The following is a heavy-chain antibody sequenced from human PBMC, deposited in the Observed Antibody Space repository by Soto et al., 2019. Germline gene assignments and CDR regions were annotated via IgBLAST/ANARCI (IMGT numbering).Heavy chain of an antibody. CDR3: ARDHLLPGAFHYYGMDV. J-gene: IGHJ6*02. V-gene: IGHV3-30-3*01. D-gene: IGHD3-10*01. CDR1: GFTFISYA. Sequence: GGSLRLSCAASGFTFISYAMHWGRQAPGKGLEWVAVISYDGSNKYYADSVKGRFTISRDNSKNTLYLQMNSLRAEDTAVYYCARDHLLPGAFHYYGMDVWGQGTTVTVSS. CDR2: ISYDGSNK.